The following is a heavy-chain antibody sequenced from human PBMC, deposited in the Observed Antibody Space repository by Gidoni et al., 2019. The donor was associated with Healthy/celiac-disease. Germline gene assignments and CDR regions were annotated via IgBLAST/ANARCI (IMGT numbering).Heavy chain of an antibody. Sequence: QVQLQASGPGLVKPSETLSLTCTVSGGPLSSYYWSWIRQPPGKGLEWIGYIYYSGSTNHNPSLKSRVTISVDTSKNQFSLKLSSVTAADTAVYYCARGEGTHYYYYGMDVWGQGTTVTVSS. J-gene: IGHJ6*02. CDR1: GGPLSSYY. CDR3: ARGEGTHYYYYGMDV. V-gene: IGHV4-59*01. CDR2: IYYSGST. D-gene: IGHD3-10*01.